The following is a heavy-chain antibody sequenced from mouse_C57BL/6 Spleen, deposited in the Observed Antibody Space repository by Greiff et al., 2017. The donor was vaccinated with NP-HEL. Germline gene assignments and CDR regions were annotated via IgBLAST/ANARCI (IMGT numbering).Heavy chain of an antibody. D-gene: IGHD2-5*01. Sequence: EVKLMESGPVLVKPGASVKMSCKASGYTFTDYYMNWVKQSHGKSLEWIGVINPYNGGTSYNQKFKGKATLTVDKSSSTAYMELNSLTSEDSAVYYCARDYSNYFDYWGQGTTLTVSS. CDR1: GYTFTDYY. J-gene: IGHJ2*01. V-gene: IGHV1-19*01. CDR2: INPYNGGT. CDR3: ARDYSNYFDY.